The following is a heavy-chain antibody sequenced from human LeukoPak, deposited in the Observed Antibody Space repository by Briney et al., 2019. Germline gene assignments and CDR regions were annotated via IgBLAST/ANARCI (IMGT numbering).Heavy chain of an antibody. J-gene: IGHJ3*02. D-gene: IGHD2-2*02. CDR3: ARHLGYCSSTSCYRGAFDI. Sequence: SETLSLTCTVSGGSISSSSYYWGWIRQPPGKGLEWIGSIYYSGSTYYDPSLKSRVTISVDTSKNQFSLKLSSVTAADTAVYYCARHLGYCSSTSCYRGAFDIWGQGTMVTVSS. V-gene: IGHV4-39*07. CDR2: IYYSGST. CDR1: GGSISSSSYY.